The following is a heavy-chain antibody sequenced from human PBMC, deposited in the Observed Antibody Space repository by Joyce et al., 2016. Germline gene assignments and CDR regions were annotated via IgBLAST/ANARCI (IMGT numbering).Heavy chain of an antibody. V-gene: IGHV3-33*01. Sequence: QVQLVESGGGVVQPGRSLRLSCAASGFIFSGFGMHWVRQTPGKGLEWVAVIWSDGSKKFYADSVEGRFTISKDNSKNTVYLQMNSLRADDTAVYYCARGPSCPDYWGQGTLVTVSS. D-gene: IGHD2-2*01. CDR1: GFIFSGFG. CDR2: IWSDGSKK. CDR3: ARGPSCPDY. J-gene: IGHJ4*02.